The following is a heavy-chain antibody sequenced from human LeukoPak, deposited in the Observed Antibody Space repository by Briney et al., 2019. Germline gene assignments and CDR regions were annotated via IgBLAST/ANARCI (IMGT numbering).Heavy chain of an antibody. CDR1: GASISSGGYF. D-gene: IGHD2-15*01. J-gene: IGHJ3*02. CDR2: IYYKGNT. CDR3: ARRKDIASGHAFDI. Sequence: PSETLSLTCAVSGASISSGGYFYSWIRQHPGEGLEWLAYIYYKGNTYYNPSLKSRATISVDRSKNQFSLKLSSVTAADTAVYYCARRKDIASGHAFDIRGQGTMVTVSS. V-gene: IGHV4-31*11.